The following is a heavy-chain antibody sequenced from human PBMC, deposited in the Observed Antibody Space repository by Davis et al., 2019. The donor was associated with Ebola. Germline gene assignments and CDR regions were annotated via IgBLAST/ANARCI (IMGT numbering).Heavy chain of an antibody. Sequence: GESLKISCAASGFTLSRNGMHWVRQAPGKGLEWVAIIRFDGSNKYYADSVKGRFTISRDNSKNTLYLQMNSLREEDTAVYYCAKLATEVHYIYRYFDFWGRGTLVTVSS. CDR3: AKLATEVHYIYRYFDF. D-gene: IGHD2-21*02. J-gene: IGHJ2*01. V-gene: IGHV3-30*02. CDR2: IRFDGSNK. CDR1: GFTLSRNG.